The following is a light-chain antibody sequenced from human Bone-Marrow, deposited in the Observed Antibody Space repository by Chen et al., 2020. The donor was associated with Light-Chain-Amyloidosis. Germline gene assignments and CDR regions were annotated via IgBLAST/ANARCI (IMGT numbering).Light chain of an antibody. J-gene: IGLJ2*01. V-gene: IGLV3-25*03. CDR1: DLPTKY. CDR2: RDT. Sequence: SYELTQPPSVSVSPGQTARITCSGDDLPTKYAYWYQQKPGQAPVLVIHRDTERPSGISERFSGTSPGKTATLTISRVQAEDEADYHCQSADSSGTYEVIFGGGTKLTVL. CDR3: QSADSSGTYEVI.